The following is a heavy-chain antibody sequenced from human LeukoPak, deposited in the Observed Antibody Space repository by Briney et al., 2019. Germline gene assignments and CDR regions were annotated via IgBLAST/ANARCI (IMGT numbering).Heavy chain of an antibody. CDR1: GYSFANYW. CDR3: ARGIQSLPDY. V-gene: IGHV5-51*01. D-gene: IGHD3-10*01. Sequence: GESLKISCKGYGYSFANYWIGWVRQMPGKGLEWMAIIYPGDSDTKYSPSFQGQVTLSADKSISTAYLQWSSLKASDTAMYYCARGIQSLPDYWGQGTLVTVSS. CDR2: IYPGDSDT. J-gene: IGHJ4*02.